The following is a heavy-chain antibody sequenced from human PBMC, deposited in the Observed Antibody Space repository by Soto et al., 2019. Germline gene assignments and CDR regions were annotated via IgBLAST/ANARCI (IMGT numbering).Heavy chain of an antibody. D-gene: IGHD1-26*01. J-gene: IGHJ4*02. V-gene: IGHV4-59*01. CDR3: AGEDGGSYIRGFDY. CDR2: IYSGST. Sequence: SETLSLTCTVSGGSISGYYWSWIRQPPGKGLEWIGYIYSGSTNYNPSLKSRVTISVDTSNNQFSLKLSSVTAADTAVYYCAGEDGGSYIRGFDYWGQGTLVTVSS. CDR1: GGSISGYY.